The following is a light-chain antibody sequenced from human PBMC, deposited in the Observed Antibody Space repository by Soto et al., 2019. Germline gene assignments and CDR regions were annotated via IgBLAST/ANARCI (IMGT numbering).Light chain of an antibody. CDR2: DIF. Sequence: DIAMTQSPAPLSVSPGDRVTLSCRASQSVSSNLAWYQQKPGQAPRLVIYDIFTRATGVPTRISGSGSGTEFTLTISSLQSEDVAVYYCQQYNSWPLTLGGGTKVDIK. J-gene: IGKJ4*01. V-gene: IGKV3D-15*01. CDR3: QQYNSWPLT. CDR1: QSVSSN.